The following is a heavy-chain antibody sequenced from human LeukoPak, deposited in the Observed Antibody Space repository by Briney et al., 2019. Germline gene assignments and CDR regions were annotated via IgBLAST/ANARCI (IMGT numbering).Heavy chain of an antibody. D-gene: IGHD2-2*01. CDR1: GYTFTSYG. Sequence: ASVKVSCKASGYTFTSYGISWVRQAPGQGLEWMGWISGYNGNTNYAQKLQGRVTITTDTSTSTAYMELRSLRSDDTAVYYCAREGYCNSTSCYKPFDYWGQGTLVTVSS. J-gene: IGHJ4*02. CDR3: AREGYCNSTSCYKPFDY. CDR2: ISGYNGNT. V-gene: IGHV1-18*01.